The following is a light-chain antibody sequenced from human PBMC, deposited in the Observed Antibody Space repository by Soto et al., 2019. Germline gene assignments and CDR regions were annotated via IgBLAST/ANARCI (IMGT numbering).Light chain of an antibody. J-gene: IGKJ5*01. V-gene: IGKV3-11*01. CDR2: DAY. CDR1: QSVGSY. Sequence: EIVLTQSPATLSLSPGERATLSCRASQSVGSYLVWYQQKPGQAPRLLIYDAYNRATGIPARFSGSGSGTAFTLTISSLEPEDFAVYYCQQRSQWPPLFGQGTRLEMK. CDR3: QQRSQWPPL.